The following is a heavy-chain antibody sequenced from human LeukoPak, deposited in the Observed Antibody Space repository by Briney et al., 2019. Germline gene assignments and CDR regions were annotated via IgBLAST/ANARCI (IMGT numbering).Heavy chain of an antibody. CDR2: INPSGGSA. J-gene: IGHJ4*02. D-gene: IGHD6-6*01. V-gene: IGHV1-46*01. CDR1: GYTFTTYY. CDR3: ARDSSSSSFDY. Sequence: ASAKVSCKASGYTFTTYYMHWVRQAPGQGLEWMGIINPSGGSATYAQKFQGRVTMTRDTSTSTVYMELSSLRSEDTAVYYCARDSSSSSFDYWGQGTLVTVSS.